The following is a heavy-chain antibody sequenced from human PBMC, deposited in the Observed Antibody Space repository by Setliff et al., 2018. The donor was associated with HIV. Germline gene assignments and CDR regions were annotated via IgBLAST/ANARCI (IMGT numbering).Heavy chain of an antibody. CDR3: ASHLPPYSGNFDY. J-gene: IGHJ4*01. CDR1: GGSININNYY. V-gene: IGHV4-39*01. CDR2: IYHSGNT. D-gene: IGHD1-26*01. Sequence: SETLSLTCTVSGGSININNYYWGWIRQPPGKGLEWIGTIYHSGNTYYNPSLKSRVTISVDTSKNQISLKLSSVTAADTAVYYCASHLPPYSGNFDYWGHGTPVTVSS.